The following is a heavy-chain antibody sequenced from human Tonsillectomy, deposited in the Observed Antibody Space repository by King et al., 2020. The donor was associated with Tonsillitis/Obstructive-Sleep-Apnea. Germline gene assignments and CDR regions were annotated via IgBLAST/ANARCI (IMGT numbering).Heavy chain of an antibody. CDR1: GFTVSSNY. CDR3: ARVDIVATISYFDY. CDR2: IYSGGST. V-gene: IGHV3-53*01. D-gene: IGHD5-12*01. Sequence: VQLVESGGGLIQPGGSLRLSCAASGFTVSSNYMSWVRQAPGKGLEWVSVIYSGGSTYYADSVKGRFTISRDNSKNTLYLQMNSLRAEDTAVYYCARVDIVATISYFDYWGQGTLVTVSS. J-gene: IGHJ4*02.